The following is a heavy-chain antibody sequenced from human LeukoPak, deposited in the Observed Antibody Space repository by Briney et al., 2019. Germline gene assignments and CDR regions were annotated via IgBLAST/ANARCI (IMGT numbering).Heavy chain of an antibody. J-gene: IGHJ3*02. CDR3: ARGAVAVRNAFDI. D-gene: IGHD6-19*01. CDR2: TYYSSKWYN. CDR1: GDSVSSNSAA. Sequence: SQTLSLTCAISGDSVSSNSAAWHWIRQSPSRGLEWLGRTYYSSKWYNDYAVSVKSRITINPDTSKNQFSLQLNSVTPEDTALYYCARGAVAVRNAFDIWGQGTMVTVSS. V-gene: IGHV6-1*01.